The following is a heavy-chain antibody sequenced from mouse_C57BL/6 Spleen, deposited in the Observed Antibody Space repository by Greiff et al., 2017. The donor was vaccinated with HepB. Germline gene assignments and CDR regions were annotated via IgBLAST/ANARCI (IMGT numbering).Heavy chain of an antibody. CDR1: GFTFSDYY. J-gene: IGHJ4*01. V-gene: IGHV5-16*01. D-gene: IGHD2-4*01. CDR2: INYDGSST. Sequence: EVMLVESEGGLVQPGSSMKLSCTASGFTFSDYYMAWVRQVPEKGLEWVANINYDGSSTYYLDSLKSRFIISRDNAKNILCLQMSSLKSEDTATYYCARDTPLSDYDDLSYAMDYWGQGTSVTVSS. CDR3: ARDTPLSDYDDLSYAMDY.